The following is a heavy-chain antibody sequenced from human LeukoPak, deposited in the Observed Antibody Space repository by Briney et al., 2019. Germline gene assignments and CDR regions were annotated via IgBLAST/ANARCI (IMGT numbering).Heavy chain of an antibody. J-gene: IGHJ4*02. D-gene: IGHD6-6*01. CDR1: GGSTSSGDYY. CDR2: IYYSGST. Sequence: SQTLSLTCTVSGGSTSSGDYYWSWIRQPPGKGLEWIGYIYYSGSTYYNPSLKSRVTISVDTSKNQFSLKLSSVTAADTAVYYCARASRTAARPSPLDYWGQGTLVTVSS. V-gene: IGHV4-30-4*08. CDR3: ARASRTAARPSPLDY.